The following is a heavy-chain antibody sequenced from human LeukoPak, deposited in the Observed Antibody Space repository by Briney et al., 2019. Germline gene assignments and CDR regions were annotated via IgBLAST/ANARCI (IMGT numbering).Heavy chain of an antibody. D-gene: IGHD3-10*01. CDR2: IWYDGSNK. Sequence: GGSLRLSCAASGLTFSSYGMHWVRQAPGKGLEWVAVIWYDGSNKYYADSVKGRFTISRDNSKNTLYLQMNSLRAEDTAVYYCARDREVRGVISSFFDYWGQGTLVTVSS. CDR1: GLTFSSYG. J-gene: IGHJ4*02. CDR3: ARDREVRGVISSFFDY. V-gene: IGHV3-33*01.